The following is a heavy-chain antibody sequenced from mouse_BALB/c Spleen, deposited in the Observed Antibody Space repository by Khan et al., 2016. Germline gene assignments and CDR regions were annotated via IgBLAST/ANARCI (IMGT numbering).Heavy chain of an antibody. Sequence: EVELVESGGGLVQPGGSLKLSCAASGFTFSSYTMSWVRQTPEKRLEWVAYISNGGGSTYYPDTVKGRFTISRDNAKNPLYLQMSSLKSEDTAMYYCARERRARADGYFDYWGQGTTLTVSS. CDR3: ARERRARADGYFDY. D-gene: IGHD3-1*01. CDR2: ISNGGGST. J-gene: IGHJ2*01. CDR1: GFTFSSYT. V-gene: IGHV5-12-2*01.